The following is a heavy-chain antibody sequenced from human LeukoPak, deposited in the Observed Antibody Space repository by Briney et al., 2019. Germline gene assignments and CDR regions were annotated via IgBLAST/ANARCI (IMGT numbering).Heavy chain of an antibody. V-gene: IGHV5-51*01. CDR1: GYRFSTYW. CDR3: ARLRCGATYCQKPNFSSGMDV. CDR2: IYPGDSDI. Sequence: GESLKISCNGLGYRFSTYWIGWVRQMPGKGLEWMGIIYPGDSDIKYSPSFQGLVTISGDKSLSTAYLQWGSLKASDSAMYYCARLRCGATYCQKPNFSSGMDVWGQGTTVTVSS. D-gene: IGHD4/OR15-4a*01. J-gene: IGHJ6*02.